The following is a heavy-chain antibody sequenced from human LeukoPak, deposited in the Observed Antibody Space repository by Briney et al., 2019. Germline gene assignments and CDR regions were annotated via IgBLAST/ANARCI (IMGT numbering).Heavy chain of an antibody. D-gene: IGHD2-21*01. CDR1: GFTFSRCA. CDR3: GHYS. J-gene: IGHJ4*02. CDR2: ISYDGSSK. V-gene: IGHV3-30*04. Sequence: GGSLTLTCAASGFTFSRCAMHWVCQAPGKGLEWVAGISYDGSSKYYADSVEGRFTISRDNPKNTMFLQMNSLRVEDTAVYYCGHYSWGQRTLVTVSS.